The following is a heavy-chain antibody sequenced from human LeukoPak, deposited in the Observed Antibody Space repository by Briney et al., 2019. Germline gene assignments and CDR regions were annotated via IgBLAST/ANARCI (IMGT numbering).Heavy chain of an antibody. Sequence: ETLSLXXXVSGXSISSXSSNNYHWGWIRQPPGKGLEGIGSIYYSWSTYYNPSLKSRVTISVDTSKNQFSLELSSVTAADTALYYCAREMGVITAHGIDVWGQGTTVTVSS. CDR1: GXSISSXSSNNYH. J-gene: IGHJ6*02. D-gene: IGHD2-21*01. CDR3: AREMGVITAHGIDV. CDR2: IYYSWST. V-gene: IGHV4-39*02.